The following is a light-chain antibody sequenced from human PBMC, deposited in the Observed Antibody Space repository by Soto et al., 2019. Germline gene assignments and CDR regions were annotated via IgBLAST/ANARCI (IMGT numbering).Light chain of an antibody. CDR2: DAS. CDR3: QQRRT. J-gene: IGKJ1*01. CDR1: QSVSSY. V-gene: IGKV3-11*01. Sequence: EIVLTQSPATLSLSPGERATLSCRASQSVSSYFAWYQQKPGQAPRLLINDASNRATGIPARFSGSGSGTDFTLTISSLEPEDFAVYYCQQRRTFGQGTKVEIK.